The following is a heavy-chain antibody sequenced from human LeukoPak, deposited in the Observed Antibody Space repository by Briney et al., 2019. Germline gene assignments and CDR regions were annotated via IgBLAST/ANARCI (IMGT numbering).Heavy chain of an antibody. CDR2: INHSGST. J-gene: IGHJ4*02. CDR1: GGSFSGYY. CDR3: ARGKSLQQWLVRVLGY. D-gene: IGHD6-19*01. Sequence: SETLSLTCAVYGGSFSGYYWSWIRQPPGKGLEWLGEINHSGSTNYNPSLKSRVTISVDTSKNQFSLKLSSVTAADTAVYYCARGKSLQQWLVRVLGYWGQGTLVTVSS. V-gene: IGHV4-34*01.